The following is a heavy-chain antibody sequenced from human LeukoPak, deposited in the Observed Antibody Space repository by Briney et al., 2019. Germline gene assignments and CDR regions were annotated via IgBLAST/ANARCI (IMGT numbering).Heavy chain of an antibody. CDR3: ARGTMNLDY. CDR1: GYSFTGYY. J-gene: IGHJ4*02. V-gene: IGHV1-2*02. Sequence: ASVKVSCRASGYSFTGYYIHWVRQAPGQGLEWMGWINPYRGDTKYAQKFQGRVTMTRDTSISTAYMEVRRLRSDDTAVYYCARGTMNLDYWGQGTLVTVSS. D-gene: IGHD3-22*01. CDR2: INPYRGDT.